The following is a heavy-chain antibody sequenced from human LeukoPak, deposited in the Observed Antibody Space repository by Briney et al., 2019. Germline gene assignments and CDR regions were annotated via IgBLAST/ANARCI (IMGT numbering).Heavy chain of an antibody. J-gene: IGHJ4*02. D-gene: IGHD3-9*01. V-gene: IGHV3-9*01. Sequence: GRSLRLSCAASGFTFDDYAMLWVRQAPGKGLEWVSGINWNSGRIGYADSVKGRFTISRDNAKNSLYLQMNSLRAEDTALYYCAKDAYYDILTGYHDYWGQGTLVTVSS. CDR3: AKDAYYDILTGYHDY. CDR1: GFTFDDYA. CDR2: INWNSGRI.